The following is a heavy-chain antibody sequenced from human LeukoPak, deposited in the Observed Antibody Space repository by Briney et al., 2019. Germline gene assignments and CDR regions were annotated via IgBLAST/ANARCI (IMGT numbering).Heavy chain of an antibody. V-gene: IGHV4-31*03. Sequence: SETLSLTCTVSGGSISSGNYYWSWIRQHPGKGLEWIGYMYYRGSTYYNPSLKSRVTISVDTSKNQFSLKLSSVTAADTAVYYCARTKPYYYDSSTETGEDIWGQGTMVTVSS. CDR1: GGSISSGNYY. CDR2: MYYRGST. J-gene: IGHJ3*02. D-gene: IGHD3-22*01. CDR3: ARTKPYYYDSSTETGEDI.